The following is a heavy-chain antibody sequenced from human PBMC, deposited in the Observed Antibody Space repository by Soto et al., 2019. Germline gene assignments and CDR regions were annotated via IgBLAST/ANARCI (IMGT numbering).Heavy chain of an antibody. Sequence: PSETLSLTCSVSGGSISSGDYYWNWIRQPPGKGLEWIGHIYYSGSTYYNSSLKSRVTISLDTSKNQFSLKLSSVTAEDTAVYYCAKGGGDSLRYGMDVWGQGTTVTVSS. J-gene: IGHJ6*02. CDR2: IYYSGST. CDR1: GGSISSGDYY. CDR3: AKGGGDSLRYGMDV. V-gene: IGHV4-30-4*01. D-gene: IGHD2-21*02.